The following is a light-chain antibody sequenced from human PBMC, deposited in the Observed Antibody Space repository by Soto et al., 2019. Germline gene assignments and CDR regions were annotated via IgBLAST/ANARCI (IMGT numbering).Light chain of an antibody. V-gene: IGKV4-1*01. J-gene: IGKJ1*01. CDR3: QQYYITPRT. Sequence: DIVMTQSPVSLAVSLGERATINCKSSQNILYSSNNKNYLAWYQQKPGQPPKLLIYWASTRESGVPDRFSGSGSATDFTLTISSLQAEDVAVYYGQQYYITPRTFGQGTRVEIK. CDR1: QNILYSSNNKNY. CDR2: WAS.